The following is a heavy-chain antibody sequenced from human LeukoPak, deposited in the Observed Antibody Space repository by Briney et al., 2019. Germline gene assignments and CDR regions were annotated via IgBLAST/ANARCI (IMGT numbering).Heavy chain of an antibody. CDR3: AKDWLRWLQGPYYFDS. Sequence: GGSLRLSCAASGFTFSSYGMHWVRQAPGKGLEWVAVISYDGSNKYYADSVKGRFTISRDNSKNTLYLQMNSLRAEDTAVYYCAKDWLRWLQGPYYFDSGGQGTLVTVSS. CDR2: ISYDGSNK. D-gene: IGHD4-23*01. V-gene: IGHV3-30*18. CDR1: GFTFSSYG. J-gene: IGHJ4*02.